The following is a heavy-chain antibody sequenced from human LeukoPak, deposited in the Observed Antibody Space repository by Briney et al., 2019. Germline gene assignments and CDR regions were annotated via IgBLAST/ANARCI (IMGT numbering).Heavy chain of an antibody. CDR1: GFRFTNYG. CDR3: AKSPGYSSSWYDY. Sequence: GTQRLSCAASGFRFTNYGMNWVRQPPGKGLDWVSAISGSGGSTYYADSVKGRFTISRDNSKNTLYLQMNSLRAEDTAVYYCAKSPGYSSSWYDYWGQGTLVTVSS. D-gene: IGHD6-13*01. V-gene: IGHV3-23*01. J-gene: IGHJ4*02. CDR2: ISGSGGST.